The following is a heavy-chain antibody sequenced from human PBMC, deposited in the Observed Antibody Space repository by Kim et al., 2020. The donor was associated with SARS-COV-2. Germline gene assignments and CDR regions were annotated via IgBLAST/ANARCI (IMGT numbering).Heavy chain of an antibody. CDR3: ARGPPEGIVVVTANDAFDI. Sequence: SETLSLTCAVYGGSFSGYYWSWIRQPPGKGLEWIGEINHSGSTNYNPSLKSRVTISVDTSKNQFSLKLSSVTAADTAVYYCARGPPEGIVVVTANDAFDIWGQGTMVTVSS. CDR2: INHSGST. CDR1: GGSFSGYY. V-gene: IGHV4-34*01. D-gene: IGHD2-21*02. J-gene: IGHJ3*02.